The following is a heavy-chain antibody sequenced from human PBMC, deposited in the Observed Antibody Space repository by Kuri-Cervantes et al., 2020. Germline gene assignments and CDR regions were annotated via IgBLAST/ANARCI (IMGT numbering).Heavy chain of an antibody. D-gene: IGHD5-18*01. CDR1: GFTFSSYA. V-gene: IGHV3-7*01. Sequence: GGSLRLSCAASGFTFSSYAMSWVRQAPGKGLEWVANIKQDGSEKYYVDSVKGRFTISRDNAKNSLYLQMNSLRAEDTAVYYCARALYSYGPSGFDYWGQGTLVTVSS. CDR2: IKQDGSEK. J-gene: IGHJ4*02. CDR3: ARALYSYGPSGFDY.